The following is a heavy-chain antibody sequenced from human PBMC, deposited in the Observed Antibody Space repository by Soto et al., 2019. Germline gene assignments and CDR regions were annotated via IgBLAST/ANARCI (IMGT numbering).Heavy chain of an antibody. CDR2: ISWNSGSI. D-gene: IGHD2-15*01. V-gene: IGHV3-9*01. CDR1: GFTFDDYA. CDR3: AKWCWGSGVVVVAATSAHAFYI. Sequence: EVQLVESGGGLVQPGRSLRLSCAASGFTFDDYAMHWVRQAPGKGLEWVSGISWNSGSIGYADSVKGRFTISRDNAKNSLDLQMNSLRAEDTGLYYCAKWCWGSGVVVVAATSAHAFYIWGQGTMVTVSS. J-gene: IGHJ3*02.